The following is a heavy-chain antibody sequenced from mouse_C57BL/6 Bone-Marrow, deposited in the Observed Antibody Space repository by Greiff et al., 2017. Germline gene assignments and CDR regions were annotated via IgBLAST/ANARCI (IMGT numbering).Heavy chain of an antibody. CDR2: IRSKSNNYAT. CDR3: VSSTGTKAMDY. CDR1: GFSFNTYA. Sequence: EVKLMESGGGLVQPKGSLKLSCAASGFSFNTYAMNWVRQAPGKGLEWVARIRSKSNNYATYYADSVKDRFTISRDDSESMLYLQMNNLKTEDTAMYYCVSSTGTKAMDYWGQGTSVTVSS. D-gene: IGHD4-1*02. V-gene: IGHV10-1*01. J-gene: IGHJ4*01.